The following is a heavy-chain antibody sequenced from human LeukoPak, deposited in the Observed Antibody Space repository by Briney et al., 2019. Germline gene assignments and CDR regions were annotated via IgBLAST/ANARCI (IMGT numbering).Heavy chain of an antibody. V-gene: IGHV1-18*01. CDR3: ARGSHQLLWRVMIHYYYGMDV. D-gene: IGHD2-2*01. CDR2: ISAYNGNT. CDR1: GYTFTSYG. Sequence: GASVKVSCKASGYTFTSYGISWVRQAPGQGLEWMGWISAYNGNTNYAQKLQGRVTMTTDTSTSTAYMELRSLRSDDTAVYYCARGSHQLLWRVMIHYYYGMDVWGQGTTVTVSS. J-gene: IGHJ6*02.